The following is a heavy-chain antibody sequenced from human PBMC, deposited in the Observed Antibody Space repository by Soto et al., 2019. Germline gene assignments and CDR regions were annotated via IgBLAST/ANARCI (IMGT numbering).Heavy chain of an antibody. CDR3: ASVAGEMATIHVFDY. V-gene: IGHV3-30-3*01. Sequence: QVQLVESGGGVVQPGRSLRLSCAASGFTFSSYAMHWVRQAPGKGLEWVAVISYDGSNKYYEDSVKGRFTISRDNSQNTLYLQMNTLGAEDTAVYYCASVAGEMATIHVFDYWGQGTLVTVSS. CDR2: ISYDGSNK. J-gene: IGHJ4*02. D-gene: IGHD5-12*01. CDR1: GFTFSSYA.